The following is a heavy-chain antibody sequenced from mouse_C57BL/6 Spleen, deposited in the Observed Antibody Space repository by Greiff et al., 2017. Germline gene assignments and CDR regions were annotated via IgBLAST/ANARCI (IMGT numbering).Heavy chain of an antibody. CDR3: TSYYGSYYFDY. J-gene: IGHJ2*01. V-gene: IGHV1-15*01. Sequence: VQLQESGAELVRPGASVTLSCKASGYTFTDYEMHWVKQTPVHGLEWIGAIDPETGGTAYNQKFKGKAILTADKSSSTAYMELRSLTSEDSAVYYCTSYYGSYYFDYWGQGTTLTVSS. CDR1: GYTFTDYE. CDR2: IDPETGGT. D-gene: IGHD1-1*01.